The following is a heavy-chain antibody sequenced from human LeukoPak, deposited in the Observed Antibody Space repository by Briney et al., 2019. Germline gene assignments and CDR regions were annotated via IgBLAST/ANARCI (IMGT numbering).Heavy chain of an antibody. Sequence: ASVKVSCKASGYTFTSYYMHWVRQAPGQGLEWMGWINPNSGGTNYAQKFQGRVTTTRDTSISTAYMELSRLRSDDTAVYYCASAPRGSKSSSWTDWGQGTLVTVSS. CDR2: INPNSGGT. CDR1: GYTFTSYY. D-gene: IGHD6-13*01. V-gene: IGHV1-2*02. CDR3: ASAPRGSKSSSWTD. J-gene: IGHJ4*02.